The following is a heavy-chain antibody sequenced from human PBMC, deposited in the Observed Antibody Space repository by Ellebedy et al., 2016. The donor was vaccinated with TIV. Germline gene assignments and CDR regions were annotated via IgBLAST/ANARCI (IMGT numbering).Heavy chain of an antibody. D-gene: IGHD3-16*01. CDR1: GFTFSSYS. CDR3: ASPDQDVTFGAFDI. J-gene: IGHJ3*02. CDR2: ISSSSSTI. V-gene: IGHV3-48*02. Sequence: GGSLRLXXAASGFTFSSYSMNWVRQAPGKGLEWVSYISSSSSTIYYADSVKGRFTISRDNAKNSLYLQMNSLRDEDTAVYYCASPDQDVTFGAFDIWGQGTMVTVSS.